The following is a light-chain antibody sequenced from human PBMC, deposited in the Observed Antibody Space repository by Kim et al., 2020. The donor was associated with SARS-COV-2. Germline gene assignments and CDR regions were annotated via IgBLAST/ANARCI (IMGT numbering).Light chain of an antibody. V-gene: IGLV2-14*03. CDR1: GRDVGGQTS. Sequence: GQSFTSSCSGLGRDVGGQTSLSCYHHNPGTAPELIFYDVSNRPSGVSDRFSGSRSGNTASLTISGLQAEDEADYYCSSYTTKNTVMFGGGTKVTVL. J-gene: IGLJ3*02. CDR2: DVS. CDR3: SSYTTKNTVM.